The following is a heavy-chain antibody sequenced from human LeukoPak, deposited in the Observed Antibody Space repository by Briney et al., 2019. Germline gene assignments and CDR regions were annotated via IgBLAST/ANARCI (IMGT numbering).Heavy chain of an antibody. CDR1: GFTFRNTW. D-gene: IGHD3-22*01. CDR3: ARNYDGRGSFDY. J-gene: IGHJ4*02. CDR2: INQDGSTK. Sequence: GGSLRLSCAVSGFTFRNTWMAWVRQTPGKGLEWVANINQDGSTKHYVDSMKGRFTISRDNAKNSLYLQMNSLRAEDTAVYYCARNYDGRGSFDYWGQGTLVTVSS. V-gene: IGHV3-7*01.